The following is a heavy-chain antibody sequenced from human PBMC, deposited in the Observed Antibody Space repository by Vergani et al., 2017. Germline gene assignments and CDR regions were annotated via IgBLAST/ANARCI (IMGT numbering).Heavy chain of an antibody. V-gene: IGHV3-30-3*01. CDR2: ISYDGTNK. CDR3: ARGNGLYVGYSSGWYVARDDEFDY. J-gene: IGHJ4*02. CDR1: GFTFGDHG. D-gene: IGHD6-19*01. Sequence: QVQLVESGGGVVQPGRSLRLSCAASGFTFGDHGIHWVRRAPGKGLEWVALISYDGTNKYYTNSVRGRFTISRDNSKNTLYLQMNSLRAEDTAVYYCARGNGLYVGYSSGWYVARDDEFDYWGQGTLVTVSS.